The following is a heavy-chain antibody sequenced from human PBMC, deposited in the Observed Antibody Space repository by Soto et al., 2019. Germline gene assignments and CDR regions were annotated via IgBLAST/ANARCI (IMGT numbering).Heavy chain of an antibody. D-gene: IGHD6-19*01. CDR1: GGTFSSYA. J-gene: IGHJ6*02. CDR2: IIPIFGTA. Sequence: ASVKVSCKASGGTFSSYAISWVRQAPGQGLEWMGGIIPIFGTANYAQKFQGRVTITADESTSTAYMELSSLRSEDTAVYYCASARIAVAGTNYYYYYGMDVWGQGTTVTVSS. CDR3: ASARIAVAGTNYYYYYGMDV. V-gene: IGHV1-69*13.